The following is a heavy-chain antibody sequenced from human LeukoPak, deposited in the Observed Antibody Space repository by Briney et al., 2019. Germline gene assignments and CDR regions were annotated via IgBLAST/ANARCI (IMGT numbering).Heavy chain of an antibody. CDR3: ASRHYYDSSGYFDAFDI. CDR1: GFTFSDYY. D-gene: IGHD3-22*01. Sequence: GGSLRLSCAASGFTFSDYYMSWIRQALGKGLEWVSYISSSGSTIYYADPVKGRFTISRDNSKNTLYLQMNSLRAEDTAVYYCASRHYYDSSGYFDAFDIWGQGTMVTVS. J-gene: IGHJ3*02. CDR2: ISSSGSTI. V-gene: IGHV3-11*04.